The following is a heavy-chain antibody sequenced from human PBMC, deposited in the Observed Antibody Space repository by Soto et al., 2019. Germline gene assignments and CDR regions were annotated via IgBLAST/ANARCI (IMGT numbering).Heavy chain of an antibody. V-gene: IGHV5-51*01. CDR1: GYSFTSYW. CDR2: IYPGDSDT. D-gene: IGHD5-18*01. Sequence: GESLEISCKGSGYSFTSYWIGWVRQMPGKGLEWLGIIYPGDSDTRYRPSFQGQVTISADKSISTAYLQWSSLKASDTAMYYCARQSDTAMVTDYYGMEVWGEETKGAVS. CDR3: ARQSDTAMVTDYYGMEV. J-gene: IGHJ6*02.